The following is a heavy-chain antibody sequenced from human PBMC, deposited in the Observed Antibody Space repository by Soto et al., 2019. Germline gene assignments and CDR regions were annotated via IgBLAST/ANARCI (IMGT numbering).Heavy chain of an antibody. V-gene: IGHV4-59*08. Sequence: TLSLTCRVSGGSISSYYWSWIRQPPGKGLEWIGYIYYSGSTNYNPSLKSRVTISVDTXXXXXXLXLXSXXXGDTXGEYCXRQIYYDSSGYSNWVDPWGRGTLDTVST. J-gene: IGHJ5*02. CDR3: XRQIYYDSSGYSNWVDP. CDR2: IYYSGST. CDR1: GGSISSYY. D-gene: IGHD3-22*01.